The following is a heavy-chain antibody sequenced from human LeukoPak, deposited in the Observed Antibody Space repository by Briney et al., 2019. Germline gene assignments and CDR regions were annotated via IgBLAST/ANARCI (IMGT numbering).Heavy chain of an antibody. V-gene: IGHV4-30-2*01. D-gene: IGHD7-27*01. CDR2: IYPRGST. CDR3: ARFSPRAMGNYLDF. Sequence: SETLSLTCAVSGSSISSGSYSWSWIRQPPGKGLEWIGYIYPRGSTYYNPSLKSRVILSLDKSANQFSLNLSSVTAADTAVCYCARFSPRAMGNYLDFWGQGTLVTVSS. J-gene: IGHJ4*02. CDR1: GSSISSGSYS.